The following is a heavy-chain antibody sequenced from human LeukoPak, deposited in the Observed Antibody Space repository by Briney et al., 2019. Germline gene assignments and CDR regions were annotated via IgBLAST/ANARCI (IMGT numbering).Heavy chain of an antibody. CDR1: GGTFSSHA. J-gene: IGHJ3*02. V-gene: IGHV1-69*04. D-gene: IGHD2-2*01. CDR3: AREFRDCSSTSCDAFDI. CDR2: IMPMLSIT. Sequence: ASVTVSCKASGGTFSSHAISWVRQAPGQGLEWMGRIMPMLSITNHAQKFQGRVTITADKSTSTAYMELSSLISEDTAMYYCAREFRDCSSTSCDAFDIWGQGTMVTVSS.